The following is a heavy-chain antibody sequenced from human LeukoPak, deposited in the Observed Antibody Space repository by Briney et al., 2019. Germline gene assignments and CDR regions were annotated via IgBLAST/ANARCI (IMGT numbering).Heavy chain of an antibody. CDR1: GFTFSSYG. CDR3: VRDETLWTLDW. D-gene: IGHD1-1*01. V-gene: IGHV3-74*03. Sequence: PGGSHRLSCAASGFTFSSYGMSWVRQPPGMGLVWVSRINERGTDSMYAESVKGRFTISRDNAKNTVYLQMNSLRAEDTAVYYCVRDETLWTLDWWGQGTLVSVSS. J-gene: IGHJ4*02. CDR2: INERGTDS.